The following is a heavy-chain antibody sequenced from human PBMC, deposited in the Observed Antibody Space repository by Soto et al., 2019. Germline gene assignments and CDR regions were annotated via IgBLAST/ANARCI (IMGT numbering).Heavy chain of an antibody. CDR3: ASFYSSSSYSSRFDY. J-gene: IGHJ4*02. CDR1: GFTFDDYA. V-gene: IGHV3-9*01. Sequence: EVQLVESGGGLVQPGRSLRLSCAASGFTFDDYAMHWVRQAPGKGLEWVSGISWNSGSIGYADSVKGRFTISRDNAKNSLYLQMNSLRAEDTALYYCASFYSSSSYSSRFDYWGQGTLVTVSS. CDR2: ISWNSGSI. D-gene: IGHD6-6*01.